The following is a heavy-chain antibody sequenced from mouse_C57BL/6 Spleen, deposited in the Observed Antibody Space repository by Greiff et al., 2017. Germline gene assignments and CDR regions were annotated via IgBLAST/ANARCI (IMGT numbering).Heavy chain of an antibody. Sequence: QVQLQQSGAELVKPGASVKLSCKASGYTFTEYTIHWVKQRSGQGLEWIGWFYPGSGSIKYNEKFKDTATLTADKPSSTVYMELSRMTSEDSAVYFCARHEAYYALFDYWGQGTTLTVSS. CDR2: FYPGSGSI. V-gene: IGHV1-62-2*01. CDR3: ARHEAYYALFDY. CDR1: GYTFTEYT. J-gene: IGHJ2*01. D-gene: IGHD2-10*01.